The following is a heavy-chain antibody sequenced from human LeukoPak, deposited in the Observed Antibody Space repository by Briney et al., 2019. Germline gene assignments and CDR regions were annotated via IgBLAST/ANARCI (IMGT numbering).Heavy chain of an antibody. Sequence: GGSLRLSCAASGFTFDDYAMHWVRQAPGKGLEWVSGISWNSGSIGYADSVKGRFTISRDNAKNSLYLQMNSLRAEDTALYYCAKTPGTVMVHEYWFYPWGQGTLVTVSS. CDR1: GFTFDDYA. CDR2: ISWNSGSI. CDR3: AKTPGTVMVHEYWFYP. V-gene: IGHV3-9*01. J-gene: IGHJ5*02. D-gene: IGHD5-18*01.